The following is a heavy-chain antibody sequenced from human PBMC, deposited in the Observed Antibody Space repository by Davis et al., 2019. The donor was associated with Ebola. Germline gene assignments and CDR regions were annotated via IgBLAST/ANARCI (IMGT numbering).Heavy chain of an antibody. D-gene: IGHD5-12*01. Sequence: PSETLSLTCAISGDSVSLNSAGWNWIRQSPSRGLEWLGRTYYKSKWYNDYAVSVKSRISINTDTAKNQLSLQVDSVTPEDTAVYYCARGWLRTGMDVWGKGTTVTVSS. CDR3: ARGWLRTGMDV. CDR2: TYYKSKWYN. V-gene: IGHV6-1*01. CDR1: GDSVSLNSAG. J-gene: IGHJ6*04.